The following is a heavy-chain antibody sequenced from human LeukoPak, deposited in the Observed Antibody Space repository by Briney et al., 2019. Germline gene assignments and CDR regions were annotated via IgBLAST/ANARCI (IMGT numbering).Heavy chain of an antibody. CDR3: ARHKEVGDYYYFDY. V-gene: IGHV1-46*01. CDR1: GYTFTSYY. J-gene: IGHJ4*02. D-gene: IGHD2/OR15-2a*01. CDR2: INPSGGST. Sequence: ASVKLSCKASGYTFTSYYMHWVRQAPGQGLEWMGIINPSGGSTSYTQKFQGRVTMTRDTSTTTVYMELSSLRSQDTAVYYCARHKEVGDYYYFDYWGQGTLVTVSS.